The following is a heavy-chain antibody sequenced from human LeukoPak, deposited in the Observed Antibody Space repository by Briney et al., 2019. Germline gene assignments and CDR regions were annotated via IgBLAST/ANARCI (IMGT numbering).Heavy chain of an antibody. Sequence: GASVKVSCKVSGYTLTELSMHWVRQAPGKGLEWMGGFDPEDGETIYAQKFQGRVTMTEDTSTDTAYTELSSLRSEDTAVYYCATVLRYFDWSDVRYFQHWGQGTLVTVSS. J-gene: IGHJ1*01. V-gene: IGHV1-24*01. CDR3: ATVLRYFDWSDVRYFQH. CDR1: GYTLTELS. CDR2: FDPEDGET. D-gene: IGHD3-9*01.